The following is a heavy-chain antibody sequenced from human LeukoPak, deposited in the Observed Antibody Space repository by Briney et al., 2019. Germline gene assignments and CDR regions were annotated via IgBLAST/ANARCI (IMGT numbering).Heavy chain of an antibody. V-gene: IGHV4-39*02. CDR1: GGSISSSSYY. J-gene: IGHJ4*02. Sequence: SETLSLTCTVSGGSISSSSYYWGWIRQPPGKGLEWIGSIYYSGSTYYNPSLKSRVTISVDTSKTHFSLKLRSVTAADTAVYYCARSLNWGSGYYFDYWGQGTLVTVSS. D-gene: IGHD7-27*01. CDR3: ARSLNWGSGYYFDY. CDR2: IYYSGST.